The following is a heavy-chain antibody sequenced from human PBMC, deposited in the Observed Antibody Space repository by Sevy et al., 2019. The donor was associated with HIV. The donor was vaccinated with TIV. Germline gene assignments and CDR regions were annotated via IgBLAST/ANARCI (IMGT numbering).Heavy chain of an antibody. CDR3: ARDLAVPGYSSSWYTYYYYGMDV. D-gene: IGHD6-13*01. CDR2: ISYDGSNK. V-gene: IGHV3-30*04. J-gene: IGHJ6*02. CDR1: GFTFSSYA. Sequence: GGSLILSCAASGFTFSSYAMHWVRQAPGKGLEWVAVISYDGSNKYYADSVKGRFTISSDNSKNTLYLQMNSLRAEDTAVYYCARDLAVPGYSSSWYTYYYYGMDVWGQGTTVTVSS.